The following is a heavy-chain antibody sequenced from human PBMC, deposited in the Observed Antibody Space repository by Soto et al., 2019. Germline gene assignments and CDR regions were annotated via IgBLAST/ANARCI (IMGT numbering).Heavy chain of an antibody. J-gene: IGHJ6*02. CDR1: GFTVSSVY. CDR2: IYSGDST. V-gene: IGHV3-66*01. CDR3: ARAPYYYDSSGYSPPFNYYGMDV. Sequence: GGSLRLSCAASGFTVSSVYMSWVRQAPGKGLEWVSVIYSGDSTFYADSVKGRFTVSRDNSKNTLYLQMNSLRAEDTAVYYCARAPYYYDSSGYSPPFNYYGMDVWGQGT. D-gene: IGHD3-22*01.